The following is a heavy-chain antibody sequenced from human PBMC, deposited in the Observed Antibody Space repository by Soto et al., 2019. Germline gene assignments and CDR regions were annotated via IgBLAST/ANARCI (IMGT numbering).Heavy chain of an antibody. D-gene: IGHD3-3*01. CDR1: GGSIYSGGYY. J-gene: IGHJ4*02. V-gene: IGHV4-31*03. CDR3: ARINAIFGVLIIDS. CDR2: IYYSGTT. Sequence: QVQLQESGPGLAKPSQTLSLTCTVSGGSIYSGGYYWTWIRQHPGKGLEWIGYIYYSGTTYYNPSLKSRVTVFVDTSENQFSMKLSSVTAADTAVYYCARINAIFGVLIIDSWGQGTLVTVSS.